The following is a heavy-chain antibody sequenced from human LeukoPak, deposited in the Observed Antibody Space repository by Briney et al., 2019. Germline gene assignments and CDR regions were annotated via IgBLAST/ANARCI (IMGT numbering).Heavy chain of an antibody. Sequence: PGGSLRLSCAASGFTFSSYAMSWVRQAPGKGPEWVSAISGSGGSTYYADSVKGRFTISRDNSKNTLYLQMNSLRAEDTAVYYCARSRYGDYYYFDYWGQGTLVTVSS. CDR1: GFTFSSYA. CDR2: ISGSGGST. J-gene: IGHJ4*02. CDR3: ARSRYGDYYYFDY. V-gene: IGHV3-23*01. D-gene: IGHD4-17*01.